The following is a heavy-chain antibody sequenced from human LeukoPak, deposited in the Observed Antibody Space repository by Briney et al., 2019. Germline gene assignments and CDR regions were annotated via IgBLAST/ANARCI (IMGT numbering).Heavy chain of an antibody. V-gene: IGHV3-23*01. CDR1: GFTFSSYA. CDR2: ISGSGGSA. CDR3: AKGVVPAAIGWDFDY. Sequence: GGSLRLSCAASGFTFSSYAMSWVRQAPGKGLEWVSAISGSGGSAYYADSVKGRFTISRDNSKNTLYLQMNSLRAEDTAVYYCAKGVVPAAIGWDFDYWGQGTLVTVSS. D-gene: IGHD2-2*01. J-gene: IGHJ4*02.